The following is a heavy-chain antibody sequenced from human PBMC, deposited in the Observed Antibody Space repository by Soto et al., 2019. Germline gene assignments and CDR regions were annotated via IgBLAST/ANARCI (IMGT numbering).Heavy chain of an antibody. CDR1: GFTFSSYW. J-gene: IGHJ3*02. Sequence: GGSLRLSCAASGFTFSSYWMHWVRQAPGKGLVWVSRINSDGSSTSYADSVKGRFTISRDNAKNTLYLQMNSLRAEDTAVYYCARDPGVRQEQQLVNDAFDIWGQGTMVTVSS. CDR3: ARDPGVRQEQQLVNDAFDI. D-gene: IGHD6-13*01. CDR2: INSDGSST. V-gene: IGHV3-74*01.